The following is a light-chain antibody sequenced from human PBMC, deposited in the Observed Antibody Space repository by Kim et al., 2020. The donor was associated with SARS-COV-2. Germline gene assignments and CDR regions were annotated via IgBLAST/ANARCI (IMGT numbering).Light chain of an antibody. Sequence: ASVGNRVTITCRASQSIRNDLTWYQQKPGQATKRLIYSASNLQTGVPSRFSGSGSGTEFTLTISNVQPEDFATYYCLQYTSHVLSFGGGTKVDIK. V-gene: IGKV1-17*02. J-gene: IGKJ4*01. CDR2: SAS. CDR3: LQYTSHVLS. CDR1: QSIRND.